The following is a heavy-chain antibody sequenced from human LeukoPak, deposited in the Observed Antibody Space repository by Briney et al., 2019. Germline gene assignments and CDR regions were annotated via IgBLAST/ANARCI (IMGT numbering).Heavy chain of an antibody. CDR3: ARGVGGYCSSTSCYAEHPVDN. D-gene: IGHD2-2*01. CDR2: IYYSGST. Sequence: SQTLSLTCTVSGGSISSGDYYWSWIRQPPGKGLEWIGYIYYSGSTYYNPSLKSRVTISVDTSKNQFSLKLSSVTAADTAVYYCARGVGGYCSSTSCYAEHPVDNWGQGTLVTVSS. J-gene: IGHJ4*02. V-gene: IGHV4-30-4*08. CDR1: GGSISSGDYY.